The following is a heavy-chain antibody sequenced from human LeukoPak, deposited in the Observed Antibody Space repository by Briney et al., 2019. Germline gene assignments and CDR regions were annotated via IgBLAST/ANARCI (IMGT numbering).Heavy chain of an antibody. CDR3: ARDQSGTRGWYTVDY. CDR2: IRGNSERT. CDR1: GFTFSSYW. V-gene: IGHV3-23*01. J-gene: IGHJ4*02. D-gene: IGHD6-19*01. Sequence: PGGSLRLSCAASGFTFSSYWMHWVRQAPGKGLEWVSAIRGNSERTYYADSVRGRFTISRDNSKDTVYSQISSLRVEDTAVYYCARDQSGTRGWYTVDYWGQGTLVAVSS.